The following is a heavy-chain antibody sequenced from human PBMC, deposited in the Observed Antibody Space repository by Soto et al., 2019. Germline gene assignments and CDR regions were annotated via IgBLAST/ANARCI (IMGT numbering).Heavy chain of an antibody. CDR2: IKSKTDGGTT. D-gene: IGHD3-22*01. Sequence: EVQLVESGGGLVKPGGSLRLSCAASGFTFSNAWMNWVRQAPGKGLEWVGRIKSKTDGGTTDYAAPGKGRFTISRDDSKNTLYLQMNSLKPEDTAVYYCTTDSGVHYCDSSGYYLFDFDYWGQRTLLTVSS. V-gene: IGHV3-15*07. CDR3: TTDSGVHYCDSSGYYLFDFDY. J-gene: IGHJ4*02. CDR1: GFTFSNAW.